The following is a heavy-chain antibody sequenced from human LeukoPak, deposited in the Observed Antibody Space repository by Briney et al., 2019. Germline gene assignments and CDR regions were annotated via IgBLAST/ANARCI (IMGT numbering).Heavy chain of an antibody. CDR1: GGSFSGYY. D-gene: IGHD2-15*01. CDR2: INHSGST. J-gene: IGHJ5*02. V-gene: IGHV4-34*01. CDR3: ARSPEGSWMVVRARGWFDP. Sequence: SETLSLTCAVYGGSFSGYYWSWIRQPPGKGLEWIGEINHSGSTNYNPSLKSRVTISVDTSKNQFSLKLSSVTAADTAVYYCARSPEGSWMVVRARGWFDPWGQGTLVTVSS.